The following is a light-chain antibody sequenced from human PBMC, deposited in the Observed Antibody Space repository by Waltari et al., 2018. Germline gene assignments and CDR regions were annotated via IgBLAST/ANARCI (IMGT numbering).Light chain of an antibody. V-gene: IGKV1-9*01. CDR3: QQLNSYPLT. J-gene: IGKJ2*01. Sequence: IQLTQSPSSLSASIGDRVTITCRASQGISSYLAWYQQKPGKAPKLLIYGASTWQSGVPSSFSGSGSGTDFTLTISSLQPEDFATYYCQQLNSYPLTFGQGTKLEIK. CDR2: GAS. CDR1: QGISSY.